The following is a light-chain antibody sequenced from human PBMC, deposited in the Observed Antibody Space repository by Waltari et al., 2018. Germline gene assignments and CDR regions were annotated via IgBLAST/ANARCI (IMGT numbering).Light chain of an antibody. V-gene: IGLV1-40*01. CDR3: QSFDSNLNGGVL. CDR2: GNT. Sequence: QSVLTQPPSVSGAPGQRVTISCTGSSSNIGAGNDVHWYQHLPGTAPKLLIYGNTHRPPGVPDRFSGSKSGTSASLAITGRRAEDEGDYYCQSFDSNLNGGVLFGGGTKLTVL. CDR1: SSNIGAGND. J-gene: IGLJ2*01.